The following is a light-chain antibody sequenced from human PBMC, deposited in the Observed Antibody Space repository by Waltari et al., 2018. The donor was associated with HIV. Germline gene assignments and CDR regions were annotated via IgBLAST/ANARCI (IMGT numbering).Light chain of an antibody. V-gene: IGLV2-23*02. CDR3: CAYAGSTTYVI. CDR1: RSDVGGYTL. CDR2: EVS. J-gene: IGLJ2*01. Sequence: QSALTQPASVSGSLGQSITISCTGTRSDVGGYTLVSWYQQHPGKAPKLMIYEVSKRPSGVSNRFSGSKSGNMASLTISGLQAEDEADYYCCAYAGSTTYVIFGGGTKLTVL.